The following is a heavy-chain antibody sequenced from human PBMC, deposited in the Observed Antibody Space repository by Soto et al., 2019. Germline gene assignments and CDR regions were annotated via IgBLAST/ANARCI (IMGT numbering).Heavy chain of an antibody. D-gene: IGHD3-3*01. V-gene: IGHV4-34*01. CDR3: ARGGVTIFGVVHYYYYGMDV. Sequence: PSETLSLACAVYGGSLSGYYWSWIRHPQGKGLEWIGEINHSGSTNYNPSLKSRVTISVDTSKNQFSLKLSSVTAADTAVYYCARGGVTIFGVVHYYYYGMDVWGQGTTVTVS. CDR2: INHSGST. J-gene: IGHJ6*02. CDR1: GGSLSGYY.